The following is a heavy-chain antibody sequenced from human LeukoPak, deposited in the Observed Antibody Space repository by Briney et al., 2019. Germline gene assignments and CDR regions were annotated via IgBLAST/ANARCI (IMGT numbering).Heavy chain of an antibody. J-gene: IGHJ4*02. CDR3: ARDVFRSSSLPFDY. Sequence: ASVKVSCKASGYTFTGYYMHWVRPAPGQGLAWMGWINPNSGGTNYAQKFQGRVTMTRDTSISTAYMELSRLRSDDTAVYYCARDVFRSSSLPFDYWGQGTLVTVSS. CDR1: GYTFTGYY. V-gene: IGHV1-2*02. CDR2: INPNSGGT. D-gene: IGHD6-6*01.